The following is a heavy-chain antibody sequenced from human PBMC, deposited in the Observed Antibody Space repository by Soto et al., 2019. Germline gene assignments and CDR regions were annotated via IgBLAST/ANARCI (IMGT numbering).Heavy chain of an antibody. V-gene: IGHV3-33*01. CDR1: GFTFSSYG. J-gene: IGHJ3*02. Sequence: QVQLVESGGGVVQPGRSLRLSCAASGFTFSSYGMHWVRQAPGKGLEWVAVIWYDGSNKYYADSVKGRFTISRDNSKNMLYLQMNSLRAEDTAVYYCASSGIYDSSGNDAFDIWGQGTMLTVSS. D-gene: IGHD3-22*01. CDR2: IWYDGSNK. CDR3: ASSGIYDSSGNDAFDI.